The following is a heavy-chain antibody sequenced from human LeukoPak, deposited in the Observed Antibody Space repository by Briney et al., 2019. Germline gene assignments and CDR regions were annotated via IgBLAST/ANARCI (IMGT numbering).Heavy chain of an antibody. Sequence: GSLRLSCAASGFTFSSHSMNWVRQAPGKGLEWVSSISSSSSYIYYADSVKGRFTISRDNAKNSLFLQMNSLRAEDTAVYYCARGQENYGYTFDYWGQGTLVTVSS. D-gene: IGHD1-7*01. CDR1: GFTFSSHS. V-gene: IGHV3-21*01. CDR2: ISSSSSYI. CDR3: ARGQENYGYTFDY. J-gene: IGHJ4*02.